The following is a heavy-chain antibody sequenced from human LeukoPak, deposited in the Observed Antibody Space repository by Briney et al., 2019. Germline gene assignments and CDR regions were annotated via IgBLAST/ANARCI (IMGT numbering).Heavy chain of an antibody. V-gene: IGHV1-18*01. J-gene: IGHJ4*02. CDR2: ISANNGDT. D-gene: IGHD1-7*01. CDR3: ARDVPGTTPFDY. Sequence: ASVKVSCKASGCSFTTNGISWVRQAPGQGLEWMGWISANNGDTNYVQKFQGRVTMTTDTSTSTAYMELRSLISDDTAFYYCARDVPGTTPFDYWGQGTLVTVSS. CDR1: GCSFTTNG.